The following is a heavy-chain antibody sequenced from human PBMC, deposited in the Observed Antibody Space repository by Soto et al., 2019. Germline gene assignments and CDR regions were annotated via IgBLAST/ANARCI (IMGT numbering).Heavy chain of an antibody. CDR1: GGTFSSYT. J-gene: IGHJ5*02. CDR2: IIPILGIA. CDR3: ERDVDRDPP. Sequence: QVQLVQSGAEVKKTGSSVKVSCKASGGTFSSYTISCVRQAPGQGLEWMGRIIPILGIANYAQKVQRRVTITADKSTRIAYTELSSLTSEDMAVYYCERDVDRDPPWGQGTPVIVSS. V-gene: IGHV1-69*08. D-gene: IGHD2-21*02.